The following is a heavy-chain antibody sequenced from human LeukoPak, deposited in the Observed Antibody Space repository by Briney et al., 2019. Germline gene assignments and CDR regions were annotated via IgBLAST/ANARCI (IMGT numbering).Heavy chain of an antibody. Sequence: GGSLRLSCAASGFTFSSYAMHWVRQAPGKGLEWVAVISYDGSNKYYADSVKGRFTISRDNSKNTLYLQMNSLRAEDTAVYYCASGASNWNDAAPDYWGQGTLVTVSS. CDR2: ISYDGSNK. CDR3: ASGASNWNDAAPDY. CDR1: GFTFSSYA. J-gene: IGHJ4*02. V-gene: IGHV3-30-3*01. D-gene: IGHD1-20*01.